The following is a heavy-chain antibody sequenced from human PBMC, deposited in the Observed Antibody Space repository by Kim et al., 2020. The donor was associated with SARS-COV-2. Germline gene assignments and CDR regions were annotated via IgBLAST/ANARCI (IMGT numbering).Heavy chain of an antibody. D-gene: IGHD6-19*01. Sequence: ASVKVSCKASGYTFTGYYMHWVRQAPGQGLEWMGWINPNSGGTNYAQKFQGRVTMTRDTSISTAYMELSRLRSDDTAVYYCARYSSGWYNFDYWGQGTLVTSPQ. CDR2: INPNSGGT. V-gene: IGHV1-2*02. CDR3: ARYSSGWYNFDY. CDR1: GYTFTGYY. J-gene: IGHJ4*02.